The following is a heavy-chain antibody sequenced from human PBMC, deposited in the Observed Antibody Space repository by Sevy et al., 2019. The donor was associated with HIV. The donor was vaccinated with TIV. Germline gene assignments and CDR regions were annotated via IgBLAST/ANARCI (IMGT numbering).Heavy chain of an antibody. Sequence: ASVKVSCKASGYTFTGYYMHWVRQAPGQGLEWMGWINPNSGGTNYAQKFQGRVTMTRDTSISTAYMELSRRRSDDTAVYYCARGVIRSGYDYVWGSYRPRTNWFDPWGQGTLVTVSS. D-gene: IGHD3-16*02. V-gene: IGHV1-2*02. CDR3: ARGVIRSGYDYVWGSYRPRTNWFDP. CDR2: INPNSGGT. CDR1: GYTFTGYY. J-gene: IGHJ5*02.